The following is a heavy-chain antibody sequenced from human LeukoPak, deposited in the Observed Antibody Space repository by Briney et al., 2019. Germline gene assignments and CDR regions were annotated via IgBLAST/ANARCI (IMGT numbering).Heavy chain of an antibody. Sequence: PGGPLRLSCAASGFTFSSYGMHWVRQAPGKGLEWVAVIWYDGSNKYYADSVKGRFTISRDNSKNTLYLQMNSLRAEDTAVYYCARDGRMVRGVPYYFDYWGQGTLVTVSS. CDR1: GFTFSSYG. J-gene: IGHJ4*02. CDR2: IWYDGSNK. V-gene: IGHV3-33*01. D-gene: IGHD3-10*01. CDR3: ARDGRMVRGVPYYFDY.